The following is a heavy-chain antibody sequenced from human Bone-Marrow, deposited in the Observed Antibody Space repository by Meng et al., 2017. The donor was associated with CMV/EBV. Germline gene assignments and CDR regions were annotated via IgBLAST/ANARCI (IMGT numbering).Heavy chain of an antibody. V-gene: IGHV3-64*02. D-gene: IGHD2-15*01. CDR1: GFTFSTYS. Sequence: GGSLRLSCAASGFTFSTYSMHWVRQAPGKGLEYVSAINSVGDATSYADSVKGRFTISRDNSKNTLFLQMGSLRAEDMAIYYCARGICPWSSCYPRGYYFVLWGQGNRVNVAS. CDR2: INSVGDAT. CDR3: ARGICPWSSCYPRGYYFVL. J-gene: IGHJ4*02.